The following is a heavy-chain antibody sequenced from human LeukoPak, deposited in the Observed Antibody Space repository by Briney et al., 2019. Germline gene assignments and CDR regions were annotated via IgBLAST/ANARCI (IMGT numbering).Heavy chain of an antibody. V-gene: IGHV4-39*01. J-gene: IGHJ4*02. Sequence: TSETLSLTCTVSGGSISSSRYSWGWIRQPPGKGLEWIGSIYYSGSTYYNPSLKSRVTISVDTSKNQFSLKLSSVTAADTAVYYCATTIRDYFDYWGQGTLVTVSS. CDR2: IYYSGST. D-gene: IGHD3-10*01. CDR1: GGSISSSRYS. CDR3: ATTIRDYFDY.